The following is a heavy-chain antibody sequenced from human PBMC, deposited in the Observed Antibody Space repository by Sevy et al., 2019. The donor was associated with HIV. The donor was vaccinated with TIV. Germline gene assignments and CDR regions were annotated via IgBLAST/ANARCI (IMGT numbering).Heavy chain of an antibody. Sequence: GGSLRLSCAASGFTFRSYGMHWVRQAPGKGLEWVALISYDGNNKYYADSVKGRFTISRDNSKNTLYLQMNSMRAEDTAVYYCSKDGGVRRENELAYWGQGTLVTVSS. J-gene: IGHJ4*02. CDR3: SKDGGVRRENELAY. CDR1: GFTFRSYG. D-gene: IGHD2-8*02. V-gene: IGHV3-30*18. CDR2: ISYDGNNK.